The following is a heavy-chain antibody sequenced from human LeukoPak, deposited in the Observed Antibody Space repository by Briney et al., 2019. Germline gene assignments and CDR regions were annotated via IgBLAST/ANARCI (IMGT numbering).Heavy chain of an antibody. CDR1: GFTFSSYS. D-gene: IGHD5-24*01. CDR2: ISSSSSQI. CDR3: AKDIRRRDGYNFDY. V-gene: IGHV3-21*04. Sequence: PGGSLRLSCAASGFTFSSYSMNWVRQAPGKGLEWVSSISSSSSQIYYADSVKGRFTISRDNSKNSLYLQMNSLRTEDTALYYCAKDIRRRDGYNFDYWGQGTLVTVSS. J-gene: IGHJ4*02.